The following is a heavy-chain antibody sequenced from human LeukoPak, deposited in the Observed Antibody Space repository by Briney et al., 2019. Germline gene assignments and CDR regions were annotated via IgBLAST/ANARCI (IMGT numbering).Heavy chain of an antibody. D-gene: IGHD3-10*01. CDR3: ARGGFDYYGSGRAFDF. Sequence: ASVKVSCKASGYSFTGYGINWVRQAPGQGLEWMEWISNDNGITNYAQQFQGRVTMDTETYTSTAYMELRSLRSDDTAVYYCARGGFDYYGSGRAFDFWGQGTLVTVSS. V-gene: IGHV1-18*01. CDR2: ISNDNGIT. J-gene: IGHJ4*02. CDR1: GYSFTGYG.